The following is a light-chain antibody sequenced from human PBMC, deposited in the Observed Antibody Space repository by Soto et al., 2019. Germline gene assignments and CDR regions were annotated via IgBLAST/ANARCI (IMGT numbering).Light chain of an antibody. J-gene: IGKJ5*01. V-gene: IGKV3-11*01. Sequence: EIVLTQSPATLSLSPGERATLSCRASQSVSSYLAWYQQRPGQAPRLLIYDASNRATGIPARFSGSGSGTDFTLTISSLEPEDIAVYYCQQRRIWPPITFGQGTRLEI. CDR2: DAS. CDR1: QSVSSY. CDR3: QQRRIWPPIT.